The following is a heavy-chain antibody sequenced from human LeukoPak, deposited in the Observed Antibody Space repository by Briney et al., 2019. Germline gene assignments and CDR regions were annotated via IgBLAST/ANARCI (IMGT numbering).Heavy chain of an antibody. J-gene: IGHJ5*02. CDR3: ARTHCSGGSCNSAWFDP. CDR1: GGTFSSYA. V-gene: IGHV1-69*13. D-gene: IGHD2-15*01. Sequence: SVKVSCKASGGTFSSYAISWVRQAPGQGLEWMGGIIPIFGTANYAQKFQGRVTITADESTSTAYMELSSLRSEDTAVYYCARTHCSGGSCNSAWFDPWGQGTLVTVSS. CDR2: IIPIFGTA.